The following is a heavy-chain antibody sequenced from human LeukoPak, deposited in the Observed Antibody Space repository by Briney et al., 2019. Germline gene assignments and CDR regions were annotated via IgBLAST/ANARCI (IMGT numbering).Heavy chain of an antibody. V-gene: IGHV3-30*02. CDR3: AKGMVVAATPRLGMDY. J-gene: IGHJ4*02. CDR2: IRYDGSNK. D-gene: IGHD2-15*01. Sequence: PGGSLRLSCATSGFTSSTYGMHWVRQAPGKGLEWVAFIRYDGSNKYYADSLKGRFTISRDNSKNTLHLQMNSLRPEDTALYYCAKGMVVAATPRLGMDYWGQGTLVTVSS. CDR1: GFTSSTYG.